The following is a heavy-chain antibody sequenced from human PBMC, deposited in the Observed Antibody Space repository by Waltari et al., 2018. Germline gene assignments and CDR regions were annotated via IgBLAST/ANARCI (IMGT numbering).Heavy chain of an antibody. J-gene: IGHJ6*02. V-gene: IGHV4-39*01. CDR2: IYYSGIT. CDR1: GASISDTHY. CDR3: ARHEGGGYFDISGNPFFYHGMDV. D-gene: IGHD3-22*01. Sequence: QLQLQESGPGLVKPSETLSLTCSVSGASISDTHYWGWILQPPGKGLEWIGSIYYSGITYYNPSLWSRLTISVYMSQNLLSLKLSSVTATDTAVYYCARHEGGGYFDISGNPFFYHGMDVWGQGTTVTVSS.